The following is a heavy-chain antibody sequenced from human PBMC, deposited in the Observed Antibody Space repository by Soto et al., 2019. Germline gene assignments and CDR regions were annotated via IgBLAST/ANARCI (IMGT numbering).Heavy chain of an antibody. Sequence: PGGSLRLSCAASGFTFNDYAMHWVRQGQGKGLEWVSGITWNSGSIDYADSVKGRFTISRDNAKNSFYLQMNSLRPEDTALYYCVKDGSIHLYSGHFHLWGQGTLVTVSS. CDR1: GFTFNDYA. D-gene: IGHD1-26*01. V-gene: IGHV3-9*01. CDR2: ITWNSGSI. J-gene: IGHJ1*01. CDR3: VKDGSIHLYSGHFHL.